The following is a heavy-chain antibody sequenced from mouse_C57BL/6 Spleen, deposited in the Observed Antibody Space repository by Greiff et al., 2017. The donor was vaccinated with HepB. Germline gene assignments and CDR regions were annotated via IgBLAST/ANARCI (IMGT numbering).Heavy chain of an antibody. CDR1: GYTFTSYT. V-gene: IGHV1-4*01. J-gene: IGHJ4*01. CDR2: INPSSGYT. D-gene: IGHD4-1*01. CDR3: ASNWDNYAMDY. Sequence: VKLQESGAELARPGASVKMSCKASGYTFTSYTMHWVKQRPGQGLEWIGYINPSSGYTKYNQKFKDKATLTADKSSSTAYMQLSSLTSEDSAVYYCASNWDNYAMDYWGQGTSVTVSS.